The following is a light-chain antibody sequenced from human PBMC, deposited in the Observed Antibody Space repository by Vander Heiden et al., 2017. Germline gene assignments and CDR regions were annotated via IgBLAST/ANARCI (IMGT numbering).Light chain of an antibody. J-gene: IGKJ2*01. CDR2: GAS. CDR3: QQYGSSPRVT. V-gene: IGKV3-20*01. CDR1: QSVSSSY. Sequence: EIVLTHSPGTLSLSPGERATLSCRASQSVSSSYLAWYQQKPGQAPRLLIYGASSRATAIPDRFSGSGSGTDFTLTISRLEPEDFAVYYCQQYGSSPRVTFGQGTKLEIK.